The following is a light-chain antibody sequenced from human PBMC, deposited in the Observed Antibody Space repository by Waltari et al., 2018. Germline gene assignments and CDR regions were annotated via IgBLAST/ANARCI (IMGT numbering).Light chain of an antibody. CDR2: FSS. Sequence: DILMTQSPSSLSASVGDTVTITCRASQAISNYVAWYQQKPGQAPRPLIYFSSNLEIGVPSRFSGSGSGTDFSLTITRLQTEDFATYYCQQHNNYPRTFGQGTKVEIK. V-gene: IGKV1-17*01. J-gene: IGKJ1*01. CDR3: QQHNNYPRT. CDR1: QAISNY.